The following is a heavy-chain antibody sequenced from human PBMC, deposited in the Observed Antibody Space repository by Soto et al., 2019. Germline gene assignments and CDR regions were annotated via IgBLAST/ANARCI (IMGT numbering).Heavy chain of an antibody. Sequence: GGSLRLSCAASGFTFSNAWMSWVRQAPGKGLEWVGRIKSKTDGGTTDYAAPVKSRFTISRDDSKNTLYLQMNSLKTEDTAVYYCTTARYGYYYYYGMDVWGQGTTVTVSS. CDR2: IKSKTDGGTT. CDR1: GFTFSNAW. CDR3: TTARYGYYYYYGMDV. J-gene: IGHJ6*02. V-gene: IGHV3-15*01. D-gene: IGHD2-15*01.